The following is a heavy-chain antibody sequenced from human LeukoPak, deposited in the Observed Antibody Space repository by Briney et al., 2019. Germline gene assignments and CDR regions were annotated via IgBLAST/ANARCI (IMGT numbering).Heavy chain of an antibody. CDR3: ATGGNSAFDY. CDR1: GGPISSGGYY. CDR2: IYYSGST. J-gene: IGHJ4*02. Sequence: NPSETLSLTCTVSGGPISSGGYYWSWIRQHPGKGLEWIGYIYYSGSTYYNPSLKSRVTISVDTSKNQFSLKLSSVTAADTAVYYCATGGNSAFDYWGQGTLVTVSS. D-gene: IGHD4-23*01. V-gene: IGHV4-31*03.